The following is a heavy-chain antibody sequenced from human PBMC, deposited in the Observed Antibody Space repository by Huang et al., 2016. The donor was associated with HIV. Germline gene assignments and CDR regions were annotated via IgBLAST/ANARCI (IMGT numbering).Heavy chain of an antibody. CDR3: ARRLNSDHGGYFDY. D-gene: IGHD3-10*01. V-gene: IGHV5-51*01. CDR1: GYSFTSYW. Sequence: EVQLVQSGAEVKKPGEFLKISCKGSGYSFTSYWVGWVRQMPGKGLEWRGVICPGDPETRYSPSFQGQVTISADKSTSTAYLQWSSLKASDIAMYYCARRLNSDHGGYFDYWGQGTLVTVSS. CDR2: ICPGDPET. J-gene: IGHJ4*02.